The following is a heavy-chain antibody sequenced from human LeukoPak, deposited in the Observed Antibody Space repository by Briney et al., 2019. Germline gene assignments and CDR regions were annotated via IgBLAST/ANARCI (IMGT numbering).Heavy chain of an antibody. J-gene: IGHJ4*02. CDR1: GFIFSNFW. CDR3: ARIFEYSSIYYFDY. V-gene: IGHV3-7*01. CDR2: IKQDGSDK. D-gene: IGHD2-2*01. Sequence: GGSLRLSCTASGFIFSNFWMSWVRQAPGKGLEWVANIKQDGSDKYYVDSVKGRFTLSRDNAKNSLYLQMNSLRAEDTAVYYCARIFEYSSIYYFDYWGQGTLVTVSS.